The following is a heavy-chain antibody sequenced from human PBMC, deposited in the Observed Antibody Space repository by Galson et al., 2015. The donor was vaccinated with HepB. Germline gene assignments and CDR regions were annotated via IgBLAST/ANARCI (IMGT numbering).Heavy chain of an antibody. D-gene: IGHD3-22*01. CDR3: AKDSGCLLIRSYFDY. CDR1: GFTFSSYA. V-gene: IGHV3-23*01. J-gene: IGHJ4*02. Sequence: SLRLSCAASGFTFSSYAMSWVRQAPGKGLEWVSAISCSGGSTYYADSEKGRFTISRDNSKNTLYLQMNSLRAEDTAVYYCAKDSGCLLIRSYFDYWGQGTLVTVSS. CDR2: ISCSGGST.